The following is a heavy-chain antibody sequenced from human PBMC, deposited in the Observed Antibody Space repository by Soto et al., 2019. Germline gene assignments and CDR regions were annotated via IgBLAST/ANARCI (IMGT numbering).Heavy chain of an antibody. Sequence: EVQLLESGGGLVQPGGSLRLSCAASGFTFSTYAMNWVRQAPGKGLEWLSAISGSGGSTYYADSVKGRFTISRDNSENTLYLLMSSLRAEDTAVYYCAKVKAIGSNPYDYWGQGILVAVSS. D-gene: IGHD3-16*02. CDR3: AKVKAIGSNPYDY. V-gene: IGHV3-23*01. CDR2: ISGSGGST. CDR1: GFTFSTYA. J-gene: IGHJ4*02.